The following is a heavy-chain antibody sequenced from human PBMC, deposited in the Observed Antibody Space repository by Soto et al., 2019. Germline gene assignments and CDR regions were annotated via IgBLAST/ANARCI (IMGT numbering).Heavy chain of an antibody. CDR3: VKDGKLYCSSYYYYCMDV. V-gene: IGHV3-64D*06. Sequence: PGGSLTLSCSASGFTFSSYAMHWVRQAPGKGLEYVSAISSNGGSTYYADSVKGRFTISRDNSKNTLYLQMSSLRAEDTAVYYCVKDGKLYCSSYYYYCMDVWGQGTTVTVSS. D-gene: IGHD6-13*01. CDR2: ISSNGGST. J-gene: IGHJ6*02. CDR1: GFTFSSYA.